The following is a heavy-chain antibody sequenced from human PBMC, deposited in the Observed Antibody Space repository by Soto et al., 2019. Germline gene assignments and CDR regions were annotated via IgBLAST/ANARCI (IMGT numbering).Heavy chain of an antibody. V-gene: IGHV3-73*01. J-gene: IGHJ4*01. Sequence: PGGSLRLSCEASGFTFSGSAMHWVRQASGKGLEWVGRIRSKANSYATAYAASVKGRFSISRDESKNTAYLQMNSLKASDTAMYYCARLANIFDFDNWGHGTLVTVSS. CDR3: ARLANIFDFDN. D-gene: IGHD2-21*01. CDR1: GFTFSGSA. CDR2: IRSKANSYAT.